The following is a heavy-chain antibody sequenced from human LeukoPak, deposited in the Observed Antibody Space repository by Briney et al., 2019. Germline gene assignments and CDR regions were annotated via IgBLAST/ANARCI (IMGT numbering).Heavy chain of an antibody. CDR1: GGSISSYY. D-gene: IGHD4-23*01. Sequence: PSETLSLTCTVSGGSISSYYWSWIRQPPGKGLEWIGYIHYSGSTNYNPSLKSRVTISVDTSKNQFSLKLSSVTAADTAVYYCARVGDYGGNFHYYYYYYMDVWGKGATVTVSS. CDR3: ARVGDYGGNFHYYYYYYMDV. CDR2: IHYSGST. V-gene: IGHV4-59*01. J-gene: IGHJ6*03.